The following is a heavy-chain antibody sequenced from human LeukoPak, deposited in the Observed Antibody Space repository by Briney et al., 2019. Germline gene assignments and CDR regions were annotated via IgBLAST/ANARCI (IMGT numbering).Heavy chain of an antibody. Sequence: PSETLSLTCTVSGGSISSSSYYWGWIRQPPGKGLEWIGSIYYSGSTYYNPSLKSRVTISVDTSKNQFSLKLSSVTAADTAVYYCARSNVLRSPDWFDPWGQGTLSPSPQ. CDR1: GGSISSSSYY. CDR3: ARSNVLRSPDWFDP. J-gene: IGHJ5*02. D-gene: IGHD3-3*01. CDR2: IYYSGST. V-gene: IGHV4-39*07.